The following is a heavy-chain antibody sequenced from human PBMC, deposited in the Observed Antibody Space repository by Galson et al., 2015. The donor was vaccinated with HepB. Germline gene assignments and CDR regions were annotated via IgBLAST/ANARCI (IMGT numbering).Heavy chain of an antibody. Sequence: ETLSLTCTVSGGSISSSSYYWGWIRQPPGKGLEWIGSIYYSGSTYYNPSLKSRVTISVDTSKNQFSLKLSSVTAADTAVYYCARDGWDYGDYGIDYWGQGTLVTVSS. CDR3: ARDGWDYGDYGIDY. J-gene: IGHJ4*02. CDR1: GGSISSSSYY. D-gene: IGHD4-17*01. CDR2: IYYSGST. V-gene: IGHV4-39*07.